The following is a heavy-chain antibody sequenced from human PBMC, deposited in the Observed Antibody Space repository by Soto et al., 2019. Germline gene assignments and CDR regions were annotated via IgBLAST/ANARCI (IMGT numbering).Heavy chain of an antibody. D-gene: IGHD3-16*01. Sequence: GGSLRLSCAASGFTFSSYSMNWVRQAPGKGLEWVSYISSSSSTIYYADSVKGRFTISRDNAKNSLYLQMNSLRDEDTAVYYCAREGGGGGYYYGMDVWGQGTTVTVSS. J-gene: IGHJ6*02. V-gene: IGHV3-48*02. CDR3: AREGGGGGYYYGMDV. CDR2: ISSSSSTI. CDR1: GFTFSSYS.